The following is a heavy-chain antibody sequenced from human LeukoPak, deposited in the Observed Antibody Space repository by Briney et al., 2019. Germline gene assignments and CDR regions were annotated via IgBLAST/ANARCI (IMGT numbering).Heavy chain of an antibody. CDR3: AGIYKYYYDSSGRSNRAEYFQH. CDR2: INPSGGST. J-gene: IGHJ1*01. D-gene: IGHD3-22*01. Sequence: ASVKVSCKASGYTFTSYYMHWVRQAPGQGLEWMGIINPSGGSTSYAQKFQGRVTMTRDMSTSTVYMELSSLRSEDTAVYYCAGIYKYYYDSSGRSNRAEYFQHWGQGTLVTVSS. CDR1: GYTFTSYY. V-gene: IGHV1-46*01.